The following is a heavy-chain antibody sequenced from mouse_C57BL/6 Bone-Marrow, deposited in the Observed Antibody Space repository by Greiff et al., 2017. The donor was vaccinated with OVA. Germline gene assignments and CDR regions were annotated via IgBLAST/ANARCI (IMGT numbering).Heavy chain of an antibody. D-gene: IGHD2-1*01. Sequence: VMLVESGGALVQPGGSLTLSCAASGFTFSSYGMSWVRPTPHTRLELVATLSSGGSYTYYPDSVKGRFTISRENAKNTLYLQMSSLKSEDTAMYYCARQGGNSFAYWGQGTLVTVSA. CDR2: LSSGGSYT. CDR1: GFTFSSYG. V-gene: IGHV5-6*01. J-gene: IGHJ3*01. CDR3: ARQGGNSFAY.